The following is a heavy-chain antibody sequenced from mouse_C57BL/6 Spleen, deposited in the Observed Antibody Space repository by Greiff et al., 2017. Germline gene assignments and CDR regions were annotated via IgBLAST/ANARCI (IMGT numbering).Heavy chain of an antibody. Sequence: VQLQQPGTELVKPGASGYTFTSYWMHWVKQRPGQGLEWIGNINPSNGGTNYNEKFKSKATLTVDKSSSTAYMQLSSLTSEDSAVYYCARERNYGSPYFDYWGQGTTLTVSS. V-gene: IGHV1-53*01. CDR3: ARERNYGSPYFDY. D-gene: IGHD1-1*01. J-gene: IGHJ2*01. CDR2: INPSNGGT. CDR1: GYTFTSYW.